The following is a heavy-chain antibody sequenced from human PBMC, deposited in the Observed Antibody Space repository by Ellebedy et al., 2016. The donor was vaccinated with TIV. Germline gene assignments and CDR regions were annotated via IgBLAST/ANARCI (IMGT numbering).Heavy chain of an antibody. Sequence: AASVKVSCKASGYTFTSYYMHWVRQAPGQGREWMGIINPSGGSTSYAQKLQGRVTMTRDTSTSTVYMELSSLRSEDTAVYYCARGGATMWRLDYWGQGTLVIVSS. D-gene: IGHD5-12*01. V-gene: IGHV1-46*04. CDR1: GYTFTSYY. J-gene: IGHJ4*02. CDR3: ARGGATMWRLDY. CDR2: INPSGGST.